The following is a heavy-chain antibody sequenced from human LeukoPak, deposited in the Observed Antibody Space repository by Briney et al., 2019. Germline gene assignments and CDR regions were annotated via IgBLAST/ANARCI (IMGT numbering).Heavy chain of an antibody. CDR2: VNRDGSET. CDR1: GFALSSHW. Sequence: GGSLRLSCAASGFALSSHWMTWVRQVPGRGPEWVASVNRDGSETYYLDSVKGRFTISRDNSKNTLYLQMNSLRAEDTAVYYCARDALIDYSRPFDIWGQGTMVTVSS. CDR3: ARDALIDYSRPFDI. V-gene: IGHV3-7*03. D-gene: IGHD3-16*01. J-gene: IGHJ3*02.